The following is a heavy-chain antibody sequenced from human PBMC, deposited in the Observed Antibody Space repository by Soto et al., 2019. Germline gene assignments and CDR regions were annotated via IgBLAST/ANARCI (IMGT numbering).Heavy chain of an antibody. CDR2: IYRSGNT. CDR3: ARGHTYGDGGCFDY. J-gene: IGHJ4*02. CDR1: GCSISSCYY. V-gene: IGHV4-38-2*02. Sequence: PSETLSLTCTVSGCSISSCYYCCVSQQPPGKGLEWIGSIYRSGNTYYNPSLKSRVTISVDTSKNQFSLKLSSVSAADTAVYYCARGHTYGDGGCFDYWGQGTLVTVSS. D-gene: IGHD2-21*01.